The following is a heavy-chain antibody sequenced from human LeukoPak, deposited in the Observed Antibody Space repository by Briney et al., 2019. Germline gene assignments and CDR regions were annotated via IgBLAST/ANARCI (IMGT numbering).Heavy chain of an antibody. CDR3: ARDSLGDYHHSGYYDK. Sequence: GGSLRLSCAASGFTFSDYDMIWLRQAPGNGLEGVAYICDSGRTVYYAVSVKGRFTISRDNAKNSVDLQMNNLKAEDTAVYSCARDSLGDYHHSGYYDKWGQGTLVTVSS. V-gene: IGHV3-11*01. CDR2: ICDSGRTV. D-gene: IGHD3-22*01. CDR1: GFTFSDYD. J-gene: IGHJ4*02.